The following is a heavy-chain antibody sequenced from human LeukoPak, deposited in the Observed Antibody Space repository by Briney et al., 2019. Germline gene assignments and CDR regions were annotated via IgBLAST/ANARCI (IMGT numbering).Heavy chain of an antibody. Sequence: ASVKVSCKASGYTFTGYYIHWVRQAPGQGLEWMGWINPNSGGTNYAQKFQGRVTMTRDTSISTAYMELSRLGSDDTAVYYCARTAARIAVAGMTDAFDIWGQGTMVTVSS. CDR1: GYTFTGYY. J-gene: IGHJ3*02. D-gene: IGHD6-19*01. CDR2: INPNSGGT. CDR3: ARTAARIAVAGMTDAFDI. V-gene: IGHV1-2*02.